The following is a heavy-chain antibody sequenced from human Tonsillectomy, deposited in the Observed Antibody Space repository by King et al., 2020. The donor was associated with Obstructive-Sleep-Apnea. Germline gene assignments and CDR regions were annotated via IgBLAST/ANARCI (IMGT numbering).Heavy chain of an antibody. J-gene: IGHJ6*02. CDR1: GGSISSSNW. V-gene: IGHV4-4*02. Sequence: MQLQESGPGLVKPSGTLFLTCDVSGGSISSSNWWSWVRQPPGKGLEWIGEIYHSGSTSSNPSLTSRVTISVDKTKNQFSLEVRSVTAADTAVYYCVRVFGDYRNFYYGMDVWGQGTTVTVSS. CDR2: IYHSGST. D-gene: IGHD4-17*01. CDR3: VRVFGDYRNFYYGMDV.